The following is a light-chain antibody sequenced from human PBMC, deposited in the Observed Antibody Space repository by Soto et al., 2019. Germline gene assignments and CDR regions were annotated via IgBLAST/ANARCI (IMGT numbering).Light chain of an antibody. CDR3: QHYNNWPPWT. Sequence: EILMTQSPATLSVSPGERATLSCRASQSVGSDLAWYQQKPGQAPRLLIYGASTRATGIPARFSGSGSGTEFTLTINNLQSDAFAVYYCQHYNNWPPWTFGQGTRVEIK. J-gene: IGKJ1*01. CDR2: GAS. V-gene: IGKV3-15*01. CDR1: QSVGSD.